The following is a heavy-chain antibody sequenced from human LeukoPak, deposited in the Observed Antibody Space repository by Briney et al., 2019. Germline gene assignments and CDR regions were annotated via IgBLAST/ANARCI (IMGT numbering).Heavy chain of an antibody. J-gene: IGHJ4*02. CDR3: ARDRFGYGGNSGL. Sequence: GGSLRLSCAASGFTFSSYSMNWVRQAPGKGLEWVSYITGYSSTIYYADSVKGRFTISRDNSKNTLYLQMNSLRAEDTTVYYCARDRFGYGGNSGLWGQGTLVTVSS. CDR2: ITGYSSTI. V-gene: IGHV3-48*01. CDR1: GFTFSSYS. D-gene: IGHD4-23*01.